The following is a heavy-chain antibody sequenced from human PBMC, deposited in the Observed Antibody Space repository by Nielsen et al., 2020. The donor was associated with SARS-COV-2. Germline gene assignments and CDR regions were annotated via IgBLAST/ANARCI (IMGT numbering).Heavy chain of an antibody. Sequence: WIRQPPGKGLEWVAVISYDGSNKYYADSVKGRFTISRDNSKNTLYLQMNGLRAEDTAVYYCAREEGYYGSGSYRNYYYYYGMDVWGQGTTVTVSS. J-gene: IGHJ6*02. D-gene: IGHD3-10*01. CDR3: AREEGYYGSGSYRNYYYYYGMDV. CDR2: ISYDGSNK. V-gene: IGHV3-30-3*01.